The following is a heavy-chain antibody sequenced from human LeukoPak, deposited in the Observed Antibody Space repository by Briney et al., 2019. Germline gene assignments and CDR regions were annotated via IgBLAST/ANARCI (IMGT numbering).Heavy chain of an antibody. CDR1: GFTFSSYA. V-gene: IGHV3-23*01. Sequence: PGGSLRLSCAASGFTFSSYAMSWVRQAPGKGLEWVSAISGSGGSTYYADSVKGRFTISRDNSKNTLYLQMNSLRAEDTAVYYCAKASGYCSGGSCFLNDYWGQGTLATVSS. CDR3: AKASGYCSGGSCFLNDY. D-gene: IGHD2-15*01. CDR2: ISGSGGST. J-gene: IGHJ4*02.